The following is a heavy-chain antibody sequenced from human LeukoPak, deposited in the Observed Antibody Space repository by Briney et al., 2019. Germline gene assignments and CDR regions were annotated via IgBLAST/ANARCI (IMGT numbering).Heavy chain of an antibody. CDR3: AKASGYSFGHFDY. CDR1: GFIFSNYW. CDR2: IKRDGSEK. D-gene: IGHD5-18*01. J-gene: IGHJ4*02. Sequence: PGGSLRLSCAASGFIFSNYWMSWVRQAPGKGLEWEASIKRDGSEKYYVDSVKGRFTISKDNAKNSLYLQMNNLRPEDTALYYCAKASGYSFGHFDYWGQGTLVTVSS. V-gene: IGHV3-7*03.